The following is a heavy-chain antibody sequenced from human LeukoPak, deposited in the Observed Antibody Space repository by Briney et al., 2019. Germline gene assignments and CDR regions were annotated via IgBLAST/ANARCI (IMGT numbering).Heavy chain of an antibody. Sequence: GGSLRLSCATSGFTFSDHFMDWVRQAPGKGLEWVGRTRHKGNNYATEYAASVKGRFTISRDDSKNSLYLQMNSQKTDDTAVYYCVAMIRGVGYWGQGTLVTVSS. CDR3: VAMIRGVGY. CDR1: GFTFSDHF. CDR2: TRHKGNNYAT. V-gene: IGHV3-72*01. J-gene: IGHJ4*02. D-gene: IGHD3-10*01.